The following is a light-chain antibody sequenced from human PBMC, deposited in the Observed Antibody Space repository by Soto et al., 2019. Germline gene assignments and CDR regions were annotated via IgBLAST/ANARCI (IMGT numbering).Light chain of an antibody. CDR1: IANIGRNY. Sequence: SVLRQSRSASGTRGPTDNIYCSGNIANIGRNYVYWYQQFPGTAPRLLIYRAEQRPSGVPDRFSGSKSGTSASLAISGLRSEDEAAYYCAAWDDTVNGLVFGGGTKVTVL. V-gene: IGLV1-47*01. CDR2: RAE. J-gene: IGLJ2*01. CDR3: AAWDDTVNGLV.